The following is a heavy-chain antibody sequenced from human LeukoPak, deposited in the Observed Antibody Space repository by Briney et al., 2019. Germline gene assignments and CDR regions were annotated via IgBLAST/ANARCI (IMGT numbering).Heavy chain of an antibody. J-gene: IGHJ4*02. Sequence: GGSLRLSCVTSGFTFSDTWMSWVRQAPGKGLEWVGRIKRKVDDETKNYAAPVRGRFTISRDDSKNAVYLKMDSLRTEDTAVYYCTADTFESSRYSHDYWGQGTLVTVSS. CDR2: IKRKVDDETK. V-gene: IGHV3-15*01. CDR1: GFTFSDTW. D-gene: IGHD3-22*01. CDR3: TADTFESSRYSHDY.